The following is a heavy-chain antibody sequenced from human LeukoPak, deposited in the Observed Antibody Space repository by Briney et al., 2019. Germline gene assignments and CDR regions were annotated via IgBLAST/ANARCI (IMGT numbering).Heavy chain of an antibody. D-gene: IGHD1-7*01. Sequence: GRSLRLSCAASGFTFDYYAMHWVRQAPGKGLEWVSGISWNSGSIGYADSVKGRFTISRDNAKNTLYLQLNSLRVEDTATYFCARDLGDGTPFDYWGQGTLVTVSS. CDR3: ARDLGDGTPFDY. V-gene: IGHV3-9*01. CDR2: ISWNSGSI. CDR1: GFTFDYYA. J-gene: IGHJ4*02.